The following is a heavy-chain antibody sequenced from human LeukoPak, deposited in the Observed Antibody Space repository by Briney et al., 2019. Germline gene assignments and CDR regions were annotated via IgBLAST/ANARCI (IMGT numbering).Heavy chain of an antibody. CDR2: FYYSGST. J-gene: IGHJ4*02. Sequence: SETLSLTCTVSGGSISSSSYYWGWIRQPPGKGPEWIGTFYYSGSTYYNPSLKSRVTISVDTSKNQFSLKLSSVTAADTAVYYCARGSGSYYDYWGQGTLVTVSS. V-gene: IGHV4-39*01. D-gene: IGHD3-10*01. CDR1: GGSISSSSYY. CDR3: ARGSGSYYDY.